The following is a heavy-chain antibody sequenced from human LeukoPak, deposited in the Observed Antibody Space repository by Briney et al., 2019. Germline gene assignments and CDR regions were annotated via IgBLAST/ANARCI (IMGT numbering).Heavy chain of an antibody. CDR1: GYTFTSYG. D-gene: IGHD6-13*01. CDR3: ARERYLISSSWYLGDAFDI. Sequence: GASVKVSCKASGYTFTSYGISWVRQAPGQGLEWMGWISAYNGNTNYAQKLQGRVTMTTDTSTSTAYMELRSLRSDDTAVYYCARERYLISSSWYLGDAFDIWGQGTMVTVSS. J-gene: IGHJ3*02. CDR2: ISAYNGNT. V-gene: IGHV1-18*01.